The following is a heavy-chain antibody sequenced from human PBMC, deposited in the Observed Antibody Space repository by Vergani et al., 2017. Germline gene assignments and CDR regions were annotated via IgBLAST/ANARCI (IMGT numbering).Heavy chain of an antibody. CDR1: GFSFNTYW. J-gene: IGHJ5*01. CDR2: IDEYRYRA. CDR3: VRTEYCTGIACNTRFDS. Sequence: EVQLVESGGGSVQSGGSLRLSCVASGFSFNTYWMHWVRQVPGKGLMWVARIDEYRYRATYGDFETGRFTISRDNAKNTVFLQMNNLRADDAGVYYCVRTEYCTGIACNTRFDSWGQGALVTVSS. V-gene: IGHV3-74*03. D-gene: IGHD2-8*02.